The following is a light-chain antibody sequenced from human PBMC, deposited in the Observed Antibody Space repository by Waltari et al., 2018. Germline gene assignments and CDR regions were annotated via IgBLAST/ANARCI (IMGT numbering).Light chain of an antibody. CDR3: QQYNNFPFT. CDR1: KSFGGS. CDR2: DAS. J-gene: IGKJ3*01. V-gene: IGKV1-5*01. Sequence: DIQMTQSPSTLSASVGDRVTITFRPSKSFGGSLAWFQQKPGKAPKLLIYDASTLEPGVPSRFSGSGSGTEFTLTVSSLQPDDFATYYCQQYNNFPFTFGPGTTV.